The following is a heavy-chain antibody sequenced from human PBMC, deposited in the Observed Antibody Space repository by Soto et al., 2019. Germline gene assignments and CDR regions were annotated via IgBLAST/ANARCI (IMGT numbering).Heavy chain of an antibody. D-gene: IGHD1-26*01. J-gene: IGHJ6*02. CDR2: INLKNGGT. CDR3: ARVWVGASAYGMDA. CDR1: GYTFSGYC. Sequence: ASVKVSCKASGYTFSGYCMAWVRQAPGQGLEWMGWINLKNGGTSYAQKFQGRVTMTRDTSIGTAYMELNRLRSDDTAVYYCARVWVGASAYGMDAWGRGTTVTVSS. V-gene: IGHV1-2*02.